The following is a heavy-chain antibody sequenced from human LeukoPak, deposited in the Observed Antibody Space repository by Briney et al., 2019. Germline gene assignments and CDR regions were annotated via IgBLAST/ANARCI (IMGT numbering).Heavy chain of an antibody. Sequence: SETLSLTCTVSGGSISNGGYYWSWIRQHPGKGLEWIGYIYYSGSTYYNPSLKSRVTISVDTSKNQFSLKLSSVTAADTAVYYCARGYSSTRDVDYWGERTLVTVSS. CDR1: GGSISNGGYY. J-gene: IGHJ4*02. D-gene: IGHD2-2*01. V-gene: IGHV4-31*03. CDR3: ARGYSSTRDVDY. CDR2: IYYSGST.